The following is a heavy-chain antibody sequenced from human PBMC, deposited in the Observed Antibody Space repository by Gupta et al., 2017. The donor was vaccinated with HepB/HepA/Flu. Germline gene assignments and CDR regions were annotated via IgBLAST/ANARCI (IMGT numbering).Heavy chain of an antibody. D-gene: IGHD3-10*01. J-gene: IGHJ6*03. CDR1: GYTFSIYD. CDR2: TNPNSGNT. CDR3: ARAGGWFGELLKSNYYDYYMDV. Sequence: QVQLVQSGAEVKKPGASVKVSCKASGYTFSIYDLTWVRQATGQGLAWMGWTNPNSGNTGYEQKFQGRVTITRNTSISTAYMELSSLRSEDTAVYYCARAGGWFGELLKSNYYDYYMDVWGKGTTVTGSS. V-gene: IGHV1-8*03.